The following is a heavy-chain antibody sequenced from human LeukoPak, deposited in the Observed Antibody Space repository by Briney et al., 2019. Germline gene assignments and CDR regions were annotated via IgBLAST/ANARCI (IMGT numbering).Heavy chain of an antibody. V-gene: IGHV3-30*02. CDR2: IRYDENNK. CDR1: GFTFNAYG. J-gene: IGHJ4*02. Sequence: GGSLRLSCAASGFTFNAYGMHWVRQAPGKRLEWVAYIRYDENNKNYADSVKGRFTIARDNSKNSLYLQMNSLRAEDTALYYCVEDRPNWATDYWGQGTLVTVSS. CDR3: VEDRPNWATDY. D-gene: IGHD7-27*01.